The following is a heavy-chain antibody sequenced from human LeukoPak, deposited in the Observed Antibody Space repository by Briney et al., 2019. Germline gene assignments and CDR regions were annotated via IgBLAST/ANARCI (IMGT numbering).Heavy chain of an antibody. J-gene: IGHJ4*02. D-gene: IGHD4-23*01. Sequence: GGSLRLSCAASGFTFSSYWMNWVRQAAGKGLVWVSRIASDGSSTTYADSVKGRFSISRDIAKNTLYLQMNSLRVEDTAVYYCARGRPHGNDYWGQGTLVTVSS. CDR2: IASDGSST. CDR1: GFTFSSYW. CDR3: ARGRPHGNDY. V-gene: IGHV3-74*01.